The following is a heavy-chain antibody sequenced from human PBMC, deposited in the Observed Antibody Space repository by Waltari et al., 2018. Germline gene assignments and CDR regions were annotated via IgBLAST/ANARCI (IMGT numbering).Heavy chain of an antibody. CDR1: GYSFTAYY. J-gene: IGHJ4*02. V-gene: IGHV1-2*06. D-gene: IGHD7-27*01. CDR2: SNPNSGAT. Sequence: QVQMVQSGAEVKKPGASVKVSCKASGYSFTAYYLHWVRQAPGQGLEWMGRSNPNSGATTYAQRFQGRVTMTRDTSISTAYMEVTGLRSDDTAVYYCARVLSTVQLGIFAYWGQGTVVTVSS. CDR3: ARVLSTVQLGIFAY.